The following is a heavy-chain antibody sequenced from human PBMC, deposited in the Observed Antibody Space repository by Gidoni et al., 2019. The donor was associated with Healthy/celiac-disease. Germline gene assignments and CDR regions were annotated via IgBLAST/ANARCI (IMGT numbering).Heavy chain of an antibody. CDR3: AREGGYDHPPGMDV. V-gene: IGHV3-48*01. D-gene: IGHD5-12*01. J-gene: IGHJ6*02. CDR1: GFPFSSYS. CDR2: ISSSSSTI. Sequence: EVQLVESGGGLVQPGGSLSLSCAASGFPFSSYSMNWVRQAPGKGLEWVSYISSSSSTIYYADSVKGRFTISRDNAKNSLYLQMNSLRAEDTAVYYCAREGGYDHPPGMDVWGQGTTVTVSS.